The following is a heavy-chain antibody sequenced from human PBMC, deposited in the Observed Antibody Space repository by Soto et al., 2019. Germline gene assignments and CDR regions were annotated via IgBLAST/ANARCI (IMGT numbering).Heavy chain of an antibody. V-gene: IGHV3-11*06. CDR1: GFTFSDYY. D-gene: IGHD3-10*01. CDR2: ISSSSSYT. J-gene: IGHJ6*02. CDR3: ARDPLYGSGNLKYYYYYYGMDV. Sequence: WGSLRLSCASSGFTFSDYYMSWIRQAPGKGLEWVSYISSSSSYTNYADSVKGRFTISRDNAKNSLYLQMNSLRAEDTAVYYCARDPLYGSGNLKYYYYYYGMDVWGQGTTVTVSS.